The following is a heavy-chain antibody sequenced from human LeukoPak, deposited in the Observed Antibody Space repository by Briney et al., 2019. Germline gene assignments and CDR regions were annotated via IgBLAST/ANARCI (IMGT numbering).Heavy chain of an antibody. D-gene: IGHD3-9*01. V-gene: IGHV4-39*01. Sequence: SETLSLTCTVSGGSISSSSYYWGWIRQPPGKGLEWIGSIYYSGSTYYNPSLKSRVTISVDTSKTQFSLKLSSVTAADTAVYYCGRRKSGYVYYMDVWGKGTTVTISS. CDR1: GGSISSSSYY. J-gene: IGHJ6*03. CDR2: IYYSGST. CDR3: GRRKSGYVYYMDV.